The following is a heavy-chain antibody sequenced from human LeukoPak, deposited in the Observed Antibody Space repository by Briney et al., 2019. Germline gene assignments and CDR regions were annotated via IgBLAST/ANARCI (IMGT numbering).Heavy chain of an antibody. V-gene: IGHV1-24*01. D-gene: IGHD2-21*01. CDR1: GYTLTELS. CDR2: FDPEDGEA. J-gene: IGHJ3*01. CDR3: ATVPFLTSNDAFDV. Sequence: GASVKVSCQVSGYTLTELSMHWVRQAPGKGLEWMGGFDPEDGEAIYPQNFQGRVTVTEDTSTHTGYMELSSLRSEDTAVYFCATVPFLTSNDAFDVWGQGTMVTVSS.